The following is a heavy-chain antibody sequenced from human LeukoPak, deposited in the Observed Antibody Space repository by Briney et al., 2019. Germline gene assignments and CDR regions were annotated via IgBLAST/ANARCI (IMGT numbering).Heavy chain of an antibody. D-gene: IGHD2-8*01. J-gene: IGHJ6*02. Sequence: PSETLSLTCTVSGGSISSSSYYWGWIRQSPGKGLEWIGYIYHIGTTNYSPSLKSRVTISLDTSKNQFSLRLSSVTAADAAVYYCAGEQWRPPYYYFGLDVWGQGTTVIVSS. CDR1: GGSISSSSYY. V-gene: IGHV4-61*01. CDR2: IYHIGTT. CDR3: AGEQWRPPYYYFGLDV.